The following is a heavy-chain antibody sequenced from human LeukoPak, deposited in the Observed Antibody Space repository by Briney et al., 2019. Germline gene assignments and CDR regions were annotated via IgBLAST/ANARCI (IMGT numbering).Heavy chain of an antibody. CDR3: AEAFYVWGSYREYYFDY. V-gene: IGHV3-23*01. CDR1: GFTFSSYA. J-gene: IGHJ4*02. D-gene: IGHD3-16*01. CDR2: ISGSGGST. Sequence: AGGSLRLSCAASGFTFSSYAMSWVRQAPGKGLEWVSAISGSGGSTYYADSVKGRFTISRDNSKNTLYLQMNSLRAEDTAVYYCAEAFYVWGSYREYYFDYWGQGTLVTVSS.